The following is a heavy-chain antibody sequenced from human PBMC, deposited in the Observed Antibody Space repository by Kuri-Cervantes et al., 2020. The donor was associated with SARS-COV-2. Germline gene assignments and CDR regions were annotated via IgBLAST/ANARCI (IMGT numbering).Heavy chain of an antibody. CDR3: ARGKYDFWSGKSFDY. D-gene: IGHD3-3*01. J-gene: IGHJ4*02. V-gene: IGHV4-38-2*01. CDR1: GYSISSGYY. CDR2: IYHSGST. Sequence: SQTLSLTCAVSGYSISSGYYWGWIRQPPGKGLEWIGSIYHSGSTYYNPSLKSRVTISVDTSKNQFSLKLSSVTAADTAVYYCARGKYDFWSGKSFDYWGQGTLVTVSS.